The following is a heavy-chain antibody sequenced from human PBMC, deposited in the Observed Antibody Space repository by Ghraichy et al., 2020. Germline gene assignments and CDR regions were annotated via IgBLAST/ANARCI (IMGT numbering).Heavy chain of an antibody. D-gene: IGHD3-10*01. V-gene: IGHV3-7*03. Sequence: GGSLRLSCAASGFIFSSYWMSWVRQAPGKGLEWVANIKKDGSEKDYVDSVKGRFTISRDNAKNSMYLQMNSLRAEDTAVYYCARVGWFGESLGTPDYWTQGTLVTVSS. CDR2: IKKDGSEK. CDR3: ARVGWFGESLGTPDY. CDR1: GFIFSSYW. J-gene: IGHJ4*02.